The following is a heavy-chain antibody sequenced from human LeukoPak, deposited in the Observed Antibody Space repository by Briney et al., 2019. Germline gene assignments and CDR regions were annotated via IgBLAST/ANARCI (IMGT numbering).Heavy chain of an antibody. Sequence: GGSLRLSCAASGFTFSSYWMSWVRQAPGKGLEWVANIKQDGREKYSVDSGKSRFTISRENAKISLYLQMNSLRAEDTAVYYCAREQQQLVPLFDYWGQGTLVTVSS. J-gene: IGHJ4*02. CDR3: AREQQQLVPLFDY. CDR1: GFTFSSYW. CDR2: IKQDGREK. V-gene: IGHV3-7*01. D-gene: IGHD6-13*01.